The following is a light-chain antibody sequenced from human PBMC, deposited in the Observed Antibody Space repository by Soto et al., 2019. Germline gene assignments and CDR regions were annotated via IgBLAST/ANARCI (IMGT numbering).Light chain of an antibody. CDR1: QNVGTF. Sequence: EIVMTQSPATLSVSPGERATLSCRSSQNVGTFLAWYQLKPGQAPRLVIYDASNRAAGLPDRFSGSGSGTDFTLTISGLEPEDFALYYCLQRNNWPPWTFGQGTKVDI. CDR2: DAS. V-gene: IGKV3-11*01. CDR3: LQRNNWPPWT. J-gene: IGKJ1*01.